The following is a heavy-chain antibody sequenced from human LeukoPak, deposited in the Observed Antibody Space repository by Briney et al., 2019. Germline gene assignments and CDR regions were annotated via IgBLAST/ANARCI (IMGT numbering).Heavy chain of an antibody. Sequence: ASVKVSCKASGYTFTSYDINWVRQATRQGLEWMGWMNPNSGNTGYAQKFQGRVTMTRNTSISTAYMELSSLRSEDTAVYYCARGTTAAGVYYYYYGMDVWGQGTTVTVSS. J-gene: IGHJ6*02. D-gene: IGHD6-13*01. CDR2: MNPNSGNT. V-gene: IGHV1-8*01. CDR1: GYTFTSYD. CDR3: ARGTTAAGVYYYYYGMDV.